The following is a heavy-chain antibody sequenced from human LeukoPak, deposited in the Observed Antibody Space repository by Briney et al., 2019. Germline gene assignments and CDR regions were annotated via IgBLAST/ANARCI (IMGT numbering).Heavy chain of an antibody. CDR1: VGSFSGYS. V-gene: IGHV4-34*01. D-gene: IGHD2-15*01. CDR2: INYRGST. CDR3: ARGVCSGGSCYSEWNY. J-gene: IGHJ4*02. Sequence: PSETLSLTCAVYVGSFSGYSWSWIRQPPGKGLEWIGEINYRGSTKYNPSLKSRVTISVDTSKNQFSLKLNSVTAADTAVYYCARGVCSGGSCYSEWNYWGQGTLVTVSS.